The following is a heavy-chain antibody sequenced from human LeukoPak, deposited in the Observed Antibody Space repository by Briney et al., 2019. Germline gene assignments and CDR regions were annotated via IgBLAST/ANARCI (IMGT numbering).Heavy chain of an antibody. CDR3: ARHFYGSGTYYHFDY. D-gene: IGHD3-10*01. CDR2: ISAYNGNT. Sequence: ASVKVSCKASGYTFTSYGISWVRQAPGQGLEWMGWISAYNGNTNYAQKLQGRATMTTDTSTSTAYMELRSLRSDDTAVYYCARHFYGSGTYYHFDYWGQGTLVTVSS. J-gene: IGHJ4*02. V-gene: IGHV1-18*01. CDR1: GYTFTSYG.